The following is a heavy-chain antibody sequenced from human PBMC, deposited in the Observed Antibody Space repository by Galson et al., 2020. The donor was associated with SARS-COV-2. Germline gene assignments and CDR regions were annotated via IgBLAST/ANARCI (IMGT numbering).Heavy chain of an antibody. CDR3: AKAPGSLCFDY. CDR2: ISGGGDNT. J-gene: IGHJ4*02. Sequence: GGSLRLSCAASGFTFSNYAMSWVRQAPGKGLEWVSLISGGGDNTYYADSVKGRFTISRDNSKNTLSLQMNSLTAEDTAIYYCAKAPGSLCFDYWGQGTLVTVSS. V-gene: IGHV3-23*01. D-gene: IGHD2-2*01. CDR1: GFTFSNYA.